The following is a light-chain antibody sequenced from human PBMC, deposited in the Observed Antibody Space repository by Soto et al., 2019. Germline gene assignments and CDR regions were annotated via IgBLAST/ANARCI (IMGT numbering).Light chain of an antibody. CDR3: SSFAGSDNYVV. CDR2: EVS. CDR1: SSDVGANYY. J-gene: IGLJ2*01. V-gene: IGLV2-8*01. Sequence: QSALTQPPSASGSPGQSVTMSCSGTSSDVGANYYVSLYQQHPGKALQLMIYEVSKRPSGVPDRFSGPKSGNTASLTVSGLQAEDEADYCCSSFAGSDNYVVFGGGTKLTVL.